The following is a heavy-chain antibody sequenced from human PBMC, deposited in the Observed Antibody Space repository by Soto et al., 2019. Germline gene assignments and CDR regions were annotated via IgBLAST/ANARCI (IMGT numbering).Heavy chain of an antibody. D-gene: IGHD3-10*01. CDR1: GFSLSTSGVG. V-gene: IGHV2-5*02. CDR3: APTYYGSGSYYTVGRLDP. CDR2: IYWDDDK. J-gene: IGHJ5*02. Sequence: QITLKESGPTLVKPTQTLTLTCTFSGFSLSTSGVGVGWIRQPPGKALEWLALIYWDDDKRYSPSLKSRLTISKPPSTSQVVLTPTYMHPVDTATYARAPTYYGSGSYYTVGRLDPWGQGTLVTVSS.